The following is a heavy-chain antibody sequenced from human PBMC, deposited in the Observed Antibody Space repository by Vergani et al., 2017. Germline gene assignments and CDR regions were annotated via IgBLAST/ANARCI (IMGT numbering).Heavy chain of an antibody. CDR2: IKSTFDRGTT. V-gene: IGHV3-15*07. Sequence: VQLVESGGGIVKPGGSLRLSCVASGFSFRNAWMNWVRRTPGKGLEWVGRIKSTFDRGTTDYAAAVKGRFTISRDDSKNTLFLQMNGLKTEDIGVYYCTTDPRYCGDGSCYWLRDHHYYGMDVWGQGTTVTGSS. CDR1: GFSFRNAW. CDR3: TTDPRYCGDGSCYWLRDHHYYGMDV. D-gene: IGHD2-21*01. J-gene: IGHJ6*02.